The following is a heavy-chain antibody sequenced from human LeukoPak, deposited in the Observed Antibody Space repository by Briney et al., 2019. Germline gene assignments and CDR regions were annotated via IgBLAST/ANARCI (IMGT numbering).Heavy chain of an antibody. CDR2: IYTSGST. V-gene: IGHV4-4*07. D-gene: IGHD3-3*01. CDR3: ARERGYYDFWSGYRPFDY. J-gene: IGHJ4*02. CDR1: GGSFSGYY. Sequence: MASETLSLTCAVYGGSFSGYYWSWIRQPAGKGLEWIGRIYTSGSTNYNPSLKSRVTMSVDTSKNQFSLKLSSVTAADTAVYYCARERGYYDFWSGYRPFDYWGQGTLVTVSS.